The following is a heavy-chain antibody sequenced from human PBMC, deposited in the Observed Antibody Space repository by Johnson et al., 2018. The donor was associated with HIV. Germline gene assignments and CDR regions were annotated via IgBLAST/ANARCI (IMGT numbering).Heavy chain of an antibody. CDR2: ITSDGSST. J-gene: IGHJ3*02. D-gene: IGHD2-8*02. V-gene: IGHV3-74*02. Sequence: VQLVESGGGLVQPGGSLRLSCAASGFTFSSYWMHWVRQAPGKGLVWVSRITSDGSSTSDADSVKGRFTISRDNAKNTLYLQMNSLRAEDTAVYYCEAVVCTVIHDAFDIWGHGTLVTVSS. CDR3: EAVVCTVIHDAFDI. CDR1: GFTFSSYW.